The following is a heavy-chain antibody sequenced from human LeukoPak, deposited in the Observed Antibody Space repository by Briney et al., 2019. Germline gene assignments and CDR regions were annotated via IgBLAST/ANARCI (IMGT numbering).Heavy chain of an antibody. D-gene: IGHD3-9*01. CDR1: GFTCSTYW. CDR2: INSDGSST. J-gene: IGHJ3*02. CDR3: VRDISDAFDI. Sequence: GGSLRLSCAASGFTCSTYWMHWVRQAPGKGLVWVSCINSDGSSTRYADSVKGRFTISRDNAKNTLYLQMNSLRAEDTAVYYCVRDISDAFDIWGQGTMVTVSS. V-gene: IGHV3-74*01.